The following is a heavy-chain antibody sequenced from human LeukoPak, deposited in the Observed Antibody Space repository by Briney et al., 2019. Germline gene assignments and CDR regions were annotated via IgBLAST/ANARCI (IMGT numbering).Heavy chain of an antibody. CDR2: TSGSGGST. D-gene: IGHD6-19*01. V-gene: IGHV3-23*01. Sequence: GGSLRLSCAASGFTFSGYAMSWVRQAPGKGLEWVSGTSGSGGSTYYADSVEGRFTISRDNSKNTLYLQMNSLRAEDTAVYYCAKEAYSSGWYPDYWGQGTLVTVPS. CDR3: AKEAYSSGWYPDY. J-gene: IGHJ4*02. CDR1: GFTFSGYA.